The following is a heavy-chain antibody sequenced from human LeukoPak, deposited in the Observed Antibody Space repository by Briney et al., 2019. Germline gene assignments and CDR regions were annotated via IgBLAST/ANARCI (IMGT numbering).Heavy chain of an antibody. D-gene: IGHD3-10*01. V-gene: IGHV4-34*01. Sequence: SSETLSLTCAVYGGSFSGYYWSCMRQPPRKGLEWIGEINHSGSTNYNPSLKSRVTISVDTSKNQFSLKLNSVTAADTAVYYCARDVYYYGSGSYFLDYWGQGTLVTVSS. CDR1: GGSFSGYY. CDR2: INHSGST. J-gene: IGHJ4*02. CDR3: ARDVYYYGSGSYFLDY.